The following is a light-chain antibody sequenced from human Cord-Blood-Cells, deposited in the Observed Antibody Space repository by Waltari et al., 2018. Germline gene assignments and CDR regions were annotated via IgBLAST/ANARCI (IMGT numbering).Light chain of an antibody. Sequence: QSALTQPASVSGSPGQSTTISCTGTSSDVGGYNYVSWYQQHPGKAPKLMIYDVSNRPSGVSNRFSGSKSGNTASLTISGLQAEDGADYYCSSYTSSSTWVFGGGTKLTVL. J-gene: IGLJ3*02. V-gene: IGLV2-14*01. CDR3: SSYTSSSTWV. CDR1: SSDVGGYNY. CDR2: DVS.